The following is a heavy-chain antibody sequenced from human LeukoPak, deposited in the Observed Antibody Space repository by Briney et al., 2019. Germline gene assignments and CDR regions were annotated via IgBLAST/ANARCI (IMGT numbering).Heavy chain of an antibody. V-gene: IGHV3-33*01. D-gene: IGHD1-26*01. CDR3: ARSVGATTDWFGP. CDR2: IWFDASNK. Sequence: PGGSLRLSCAASGFTLSSYGMCWVRQAPGKGLEWVAVIWFDASNKYYADSVKGRFTISRDNSKNTLYLEMNSLRGEDTAVYYCARSVGATTDWFGPWGQGTQVIVS. J-gene: IGHJ5*02. CDR1: GFTLSSYG.